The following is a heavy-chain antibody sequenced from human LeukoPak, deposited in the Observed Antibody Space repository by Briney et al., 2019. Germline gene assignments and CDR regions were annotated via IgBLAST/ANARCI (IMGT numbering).Heavy chain of an antibody. J-gene: IGHJ4*02. V-gene: IGHV3-11*04. CDR3: ASRYCSGGSCYFDY. CDR2: ISSSGSTI. Sequence: PGGSLRLSCAASGFTFSDYYMSWIRQAPGKGLEWVSYISSSGSTIYYADSGKGRFTISRDNAKNSLYLQMNSLRAEDTAVYYCASRYCSGGSCYFDYWGQGTLVTVSS. D-gene: IGHD2-15*01. CDR1: GFTFSDYY.